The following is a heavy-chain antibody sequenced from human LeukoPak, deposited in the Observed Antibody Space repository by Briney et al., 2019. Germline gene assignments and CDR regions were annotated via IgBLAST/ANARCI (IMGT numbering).Heavy chain of an antibody. J-gene: IGHJ6*02. CDR1: GYTFTGYY. Sequence: RASVKVSCKASGYTFTGYYMHWVRQAPGQGLEWMGWINPNSGGTNYAQKFQGWVTMTRDTSISTAYMELSRLRSDDTAVYYCARGSLDDYYYYGMDVWGQGTTVTVSS. CDR3: ARGSLDDYYYYGMDV. CDR2: INPNSGGT. D-gene: IGHD1-1*01. V-gene: IGHV1-2*04.